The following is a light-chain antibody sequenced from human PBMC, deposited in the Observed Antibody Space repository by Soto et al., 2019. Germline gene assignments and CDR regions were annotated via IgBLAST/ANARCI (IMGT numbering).Light chain of an antibody. CDR1: ETVRTN. J-gene: IGKJ2*01. Sequence: IVMTQSPVTLSVSPGERVTLSCRASETVRTNLAWFQQKPGQTPRLLIFGASTRATGIPTRFTGSGSETEFNLTIDSLQSEDLPVYYCQQYYNWPAYTFGQGTKLEI. CDR3: QQYYNWPAYT. V-gene: IGKV3-15*01. CDR2: GAS.